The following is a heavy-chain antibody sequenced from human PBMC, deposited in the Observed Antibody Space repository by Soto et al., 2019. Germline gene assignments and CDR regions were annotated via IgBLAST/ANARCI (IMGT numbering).Heavy chain of an antibody. CDR1: GYTFTGYY. J-gene: IGHJ6*02. CDR3: ARAFTSAGYSSQGDYYYGMDV. D-gene: IGHD6-13*01. CDR2: INPNSGGT. Sequence: ASVKVSCKASGYTFTGYYMHWVRQAPGQGLEWMGWINPNSGGTNYAQKFQGWVTMTRDTSISTAYMELSRLRSDDTAVYYCARAFTSAGYSSQGDYYYGMDVWGQGTTVTV. V-gene: IGHV1-2*04.